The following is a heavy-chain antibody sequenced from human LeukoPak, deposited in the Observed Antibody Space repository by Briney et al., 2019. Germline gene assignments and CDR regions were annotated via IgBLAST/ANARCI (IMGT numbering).Heavy chain of an antibody. CDR3: AKPWKSSSWSHFDY. CDR1: GFTFSSYA. V-gene: IGHV3-23*01. J-gene: IGHJ4*02. D-gene: IGHD6-13*01. Sequence: PGGSLRLSCAASGFTFSSYAMSWVRQAPGKGLEWVSAISGSGGSTYYADSAKGRFTISRDNSKNTLYLQMNSLRAEDTAVYYCAKPWKSSSWSHFDYWGQGTLVTVSS. CDR2: ISGSGGST.